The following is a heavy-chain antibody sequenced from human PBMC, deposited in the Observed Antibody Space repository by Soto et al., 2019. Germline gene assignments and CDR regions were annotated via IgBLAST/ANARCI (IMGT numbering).Heavy chain of an antibody. D-gene: IGHD6-19*01. CDR3: ARDREAVARGMDV. CDR1: GGSVSSGSYY. Sequence: QVQLQESGPGLVKPSETLSLTCTVSGGSVSSGSYYWSWIRQPPGKGLEWIGYIYYSGSTNYNPSLKSRVTISVDTSKNQFSLKLSSVTAADTAVYYCARDREAVARGMDVWGQGTTVTVSS. J-gene: IGHJ6*02. CDR2: IYYSGST. V-gene: IGHV4-61*01.